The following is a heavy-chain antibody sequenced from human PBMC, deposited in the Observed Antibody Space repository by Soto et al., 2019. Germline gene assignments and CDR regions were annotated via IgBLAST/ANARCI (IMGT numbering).Heavy chain of an antibody. J-gene: IGHJ4*02. V-gene: IGHV4-30-2*01. CDR3: ARGAPVVNDY. Sequence: PSETLSLTCAVSGGSIGSGGYSWSWIRQPPGKGLEWIGYIYHSGSTYYNPSLKSRVTISVDRSKNQFSLKLSSVTAADTAVYYCARGAPVVNDYWGQGTLVTVSS. D-gene: IGHD3-22*01. CDR1: GGSIGSGGYS. CDR2: IYHSGST.